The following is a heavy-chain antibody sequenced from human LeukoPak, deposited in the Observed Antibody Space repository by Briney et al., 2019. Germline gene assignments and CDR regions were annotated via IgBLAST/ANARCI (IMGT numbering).Heavy chain of an antibody. V-gene: IGHV3-23*01. CDR1: GFTFSGYA. J-gene: IGHJ5*02. CDR3: AKAEARYYYGSGSYLAS. Sequence: GGSLRLSCAASGFTFSGYAMSWVRQAPGKGLEWASAITGSGGSTYYADSVKGRFTISRDNSKSTLYLQMSSLRNDDTAIYYCAKAEARYYYGSGSYLASWGQGTRVTASS. D-gene: IGHD3-10*01. CDR2: ITGSGGST.